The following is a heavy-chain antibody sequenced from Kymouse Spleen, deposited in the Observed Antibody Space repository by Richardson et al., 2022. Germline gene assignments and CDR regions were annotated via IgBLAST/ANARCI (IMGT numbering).Heavy chain of an antibody. V-gene: IGHV4-59*01. CDR1: GGSISSYY. CDR3: ARDGTTGTTDAFDI. CDR2: IYYSGST. J-gene: IGHJ3*02. D-gene: IGHD1-1*01. Sequence: QVQLQESGPGLVKPSETLSLTCTVSGGSISSYYWSWIRQPPGKGLEWIGYIYYSGSTNYNPSLKSRVTISVDTSKNQFSLKLSSVTAADTAVYYCARDGTTGTTDAFDIWGQGTMVTVSS.